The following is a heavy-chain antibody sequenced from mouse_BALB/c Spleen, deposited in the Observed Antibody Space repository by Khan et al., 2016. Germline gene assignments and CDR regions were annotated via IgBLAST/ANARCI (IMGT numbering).Heavy chain of an antibody. Sequence: QIQLVQSGPELKKPGKTVKISCKASGYTFTNYGMNWVKQAPGKGLKWMGRINTYSGESTYAAEFKGRFAFSLETYANTAYLQITNLKNEDTAQYFCARYLYYDCSSRYFDFWGAGTTVTVSS. V-gene: IGHV9-3-1*01. CDR2: INTYSGES. D-gene: IGHD1-1*01. CDR3: ARYLYYDCSSRYFDF. J-gene: IGHJ1*01. CDR1: GYTFTNYG.